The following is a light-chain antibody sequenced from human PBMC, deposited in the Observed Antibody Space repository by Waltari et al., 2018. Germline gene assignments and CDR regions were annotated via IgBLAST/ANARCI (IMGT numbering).Light chain of an antibody. J-gene: IGKJ4*01. CDR2: GAS. V-gene: IGKV3-15*01. CDR3: QHYNIRPLT. CDR1: QSVNSN. Sequence: EIVMTQSPATLSVSPGERATLSCRASQSVNSNLAWYQQKPGQAPRLLIYGASTRATGIPARFSGSGSGTEFTLTITNLQSEDSAVYFCQHYNIRPLTFGGGTKVAIK.